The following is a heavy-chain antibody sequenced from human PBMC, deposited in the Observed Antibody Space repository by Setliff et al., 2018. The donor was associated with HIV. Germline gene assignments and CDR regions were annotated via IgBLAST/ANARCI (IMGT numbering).Heavy chain of an antibody. V-gene: IGHV4-39*01. CDR1: GAPTSRDNYF. CDR3: ARPSFGIGGGANFDS. J-gene: IGHJ4*02. CDR2: IHSPGTV. D-gene: IGHD3-3*01. Sequence: SETLSLTCSVTGAPTSRDNYFWGWIRQPPGKGLEWIANIHSPGTVYYNPSLRSRVTISVDTSQSRFSLELTSVTAADTAVYYCARPSFGIGGGANFDSWGQGTLVTVS.